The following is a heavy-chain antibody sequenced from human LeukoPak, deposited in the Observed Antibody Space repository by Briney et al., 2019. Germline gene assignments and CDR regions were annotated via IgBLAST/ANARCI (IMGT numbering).Heavy chain of an antibody. V-gene: IGHV7-4-1*02. J-gene: IGHJ3*02. CDR2: INTNTGNP. CDR3: ARDRSGSGWWPGAFDI. D-gene: IGHD6-19*01. Sequence: ASVKVSCKAAGYTSTSYAMNWVRQAPGQGLEWMGWINTNTGNPTYAQGFTGRFVFSLDTSVSTAYLQISSLKAEDTAVYYCARDRSGSGWWPGAFDIWGQGTMVTVSS. CDR1: GYTSTSYA.